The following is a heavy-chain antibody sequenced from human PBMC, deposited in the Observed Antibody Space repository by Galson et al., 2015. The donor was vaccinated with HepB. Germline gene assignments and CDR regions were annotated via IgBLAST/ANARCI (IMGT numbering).Heavy chain of an antibody. Sequence: SLRLSCAASGFTFSSYGMHWVRQAPGKGLEWVAVIWYDGSNKYYADSVKGRFTISRDNSKNTLYLQMNSLRAEDTAVYYCARDDSKGEPVPIVVVPAAIDYWGQGTLVTVSS. J-gene: IGHJ4*02. V-gene: IGHV3-33*01. D-gene: IGHD2-2*01. CDR1: GFTFSSYG. CDR3: ARDDSKGEPVPIVVVPAAIDY. CDR2: IWYDGSNK.